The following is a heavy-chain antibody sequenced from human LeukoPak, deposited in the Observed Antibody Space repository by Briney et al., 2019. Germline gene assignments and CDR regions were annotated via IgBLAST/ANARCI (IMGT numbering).Heavy chain of an antibody. V-gene: IGHV1-2*04. CDR2: IKPDSGGT. Sequence: ASVKVSCKASGYTFTGYYMHWVRQAPGQGLEWMGWIKPDSGGTNYAQKFQGWVTMTRDTSISTAYMELSRLRSEDTAVYYCARYRLERRSNWFDPWGQGTLVTVSS. D-gene: IGHD1-1*01. J-gene: IGHJ5*02. CDR3: ARYRLERRSNWFDP. CDR1: GYTFTGYY.